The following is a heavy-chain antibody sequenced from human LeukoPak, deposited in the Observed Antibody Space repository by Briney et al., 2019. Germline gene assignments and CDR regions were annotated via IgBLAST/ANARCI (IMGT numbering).Heavy chain of an antibody. CDR2: INTNTGNP. V-gene: IGHV7-4-1*02. D-gene: IGHD6-13*01. J-gene: IGHJ4*02. CDR1: GGTFSNYA. CDR3: ARDRGLSAAAGTDY. Sequence: ASVKVSCKASGGTFSNYAVSWVRQAPGQGLEWMGWINTNTGNPTYAQGFTGRFVFSLDTSVSTAYLQISSLKAEDTAVYYCARDRGLSAAAGTDYWGQGTLVTVSS.